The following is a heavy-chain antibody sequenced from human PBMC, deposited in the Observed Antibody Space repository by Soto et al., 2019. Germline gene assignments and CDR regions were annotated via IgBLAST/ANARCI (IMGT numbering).Heavy chain of an antibody. CDR3: ARQWGTDAFDF. Sequence: SETLSLTCAVSGDSISSGGYSWSWIRQPPGKGLEWIGYIYHSGSTYYNPSLKSRVTISVDRSKNQFSLKLSSVTAADTAVYYCARQWGTDAFDFWGQGTMVTVSS. V-gene: IGHV4-30-2*01. J-gene: IGHJ3*01. CDR1: GDSISSGGYS. CDR2: IYHSGST. D-gene: IGHD2-8*01.